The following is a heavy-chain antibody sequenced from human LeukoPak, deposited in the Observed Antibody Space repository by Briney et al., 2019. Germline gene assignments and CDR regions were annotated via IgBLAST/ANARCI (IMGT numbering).Heavy chain of an antibody. CDR3: AKRPAYCGGDCYLIDY. Sequence: GGSLSLSCAASGFSFSNYGMHWVRQAPGKGLGRVAFIRYDGSNKYYADSVKGRFTISRDNSKNTLYLQMNSLRADDTAVYYCAKRPAYCGGDCYLIDYWGQGTLVTVSS. D-gene: IGHD2-21*01. V-gene: IGHV3-30*02. J-gene: IGHJ4*02. CDR2: IRYDGSNK. CDR1: GFSFSNYG.